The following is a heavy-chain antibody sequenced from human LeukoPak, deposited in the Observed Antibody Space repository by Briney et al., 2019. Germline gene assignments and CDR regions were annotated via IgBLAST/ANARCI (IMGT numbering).Heavy chain of an antibody. CDR1: GFTFSSYW. CDR2: IDSDGSNT. CDR3: ARESGGGGQGFDY. D-gene: IGHD2-15*01. Sequence: GGSLRLSCAASGFTFSSYWMHWVRQTPGKGLVWVSRIDSDGSNTRYADSVKGRFTISRDNAKNTLYLQMNSLRVKDTAVYYCARESGGGGQGFDYWGQGTLVTVSS. V-gene: IGHV3-74*01. J-gene: IGHJ4*02.